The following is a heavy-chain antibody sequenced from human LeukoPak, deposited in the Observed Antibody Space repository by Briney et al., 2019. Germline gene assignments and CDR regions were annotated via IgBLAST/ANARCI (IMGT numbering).Heavy chain of an antibody. Sequence: ASVKVSCKASGYTFTSYYVHWVRQAPGQGLEWMGIINPSGGSTSYAQKFQGRVTMTRDTSTSTVYMELSSLRSEDTAVYYCAPEPGSSGWTGYWGQGTLVTVSS. CDR3: APEPGSSGWTGY. CDR1: GYTFTSYY. CDR2: INPSGGST. D-gene: IGHD6-19*01. J-gene: IGHJ4*02. V-gene: IGHV1-46*01.